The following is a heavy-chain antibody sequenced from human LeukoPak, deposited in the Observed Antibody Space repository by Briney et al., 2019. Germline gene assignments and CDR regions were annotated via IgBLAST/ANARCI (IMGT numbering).Heavy chain of an antibody. CDR2: IYYSGST. D-gene: IGHD5-18*01. CDR1: GGSISSSSYY. Sequence: PSETLSLTCTVSGGSISSSSYYSGWIRQPPGKGLEWIGSIYYSGSTYYNPSLKSRVTISVDTSKNQFSLKLSSVTDADTAVYYCATAPYSYDHTVKFDYWGQGTLVTVSS. V-gene: IGHV4-39*01. J-gene: IGHJ4*02. CDR3: ATAPYSYDHTVKFDY.